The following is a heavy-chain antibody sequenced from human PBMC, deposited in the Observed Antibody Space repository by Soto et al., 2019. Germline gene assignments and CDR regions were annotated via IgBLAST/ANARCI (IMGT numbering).Heavy chain of an antibody. V-gene: IGHV1-69*02. CDR3: ARVAGRGWFDP. CDR1: EGTFSSYT. CDR2: IIPILGIA. D-gene: IGHD6-13*01. J-gene: IGHJ5*02. Sequence: QVQLVQSGAEVKKPGSSVKVSCKASEGTFSSYTISWVRQAPGQGLEWMGRIIPILGIANYAQKFQGRVTITADKSTSTAYMELSSLRSEDTAVYYCARVAGRGWFDPWGQGTLVTVSS.